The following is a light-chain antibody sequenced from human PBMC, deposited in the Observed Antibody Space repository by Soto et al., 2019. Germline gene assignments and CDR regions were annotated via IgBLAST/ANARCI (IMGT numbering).Light chain of an antibody. V-gene: IGKV3-15*01. CDR3: QQYNNRPRT. J-gene: IGKJ1*01. CDR1: QSVSSN. Sequence: EIVLTQSPGTLSLSPGERSTLSCMAIQSVSSNLAWYQQKPGQAPRLLXYRASTRATGIPDRFSGSGSGTDFTLTISGLQFEDFPVYYCQQYNNRPRTFGQGTKVDI. CDR2: RAS.